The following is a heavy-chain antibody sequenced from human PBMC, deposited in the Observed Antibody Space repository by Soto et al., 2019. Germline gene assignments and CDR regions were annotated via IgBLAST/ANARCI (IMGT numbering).Heavy chain of an antibody. CDR2: ISSSSSTI. CDR1: GFTFSSYS. D-gene: IGHD5-12*01. Sequence: GGSLRLSCAASGFTFSSYSMNWVRQAPGKGLEWVSYISSSSSTIYYADSVKGRFTISRDNAKNSLYLQMNSLRVEDTAVYYCASQSSEWLLFASWGQGTLVTVSS. V-gene: IGHV3-48*01. J-gene: IGHJ4*02. CDR3: ASQSSEWLLFAS.